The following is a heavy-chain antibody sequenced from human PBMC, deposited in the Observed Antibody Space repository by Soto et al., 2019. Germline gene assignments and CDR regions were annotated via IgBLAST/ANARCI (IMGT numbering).Heavy chain of an antibody. CDR2: IIPIFGTA. V-gene: IGHV1-69*13. Sequence: ASVKVSCKASGGTFSSYAISWVRQAPGQGLEWMGGIIPIFGTANYAQKFQGRVTITADESTSTAYMELSSLRSEDTAVYYCARDHPWRNYVWYYYYGMDVWGQGTTLTVSS. J-gene: IGHJ6*02. CDR3: ARDHPWRNYVWYYYYGMDV. CDR1: GGTFSSYA. D-gene: IGHD3-16*01.